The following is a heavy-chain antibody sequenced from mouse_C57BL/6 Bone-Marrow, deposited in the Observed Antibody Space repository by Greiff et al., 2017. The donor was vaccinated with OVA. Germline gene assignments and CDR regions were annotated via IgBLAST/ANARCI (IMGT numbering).Heavy chain of an antibody. CDR1: GYTFTSYW. CDR3: ASPHYGSSYVWYFDV. CDR2: IDPSDSET. D-gene: IGHD1-1*01. V-gene: IGHV1-52*01. Sequence: QVQLKQPGAELVRPGSSVKLSCKASGYTFTSYWMHWVKQRPIQGLEWIGNIDPSDSETHYNQKFKDKATLTVDKSSSTAYMQLSSLTSEDSAVYYCASPHYGSSYVWYFDVWGTGTTVTVSS. J-gene: IGHJ1*03.